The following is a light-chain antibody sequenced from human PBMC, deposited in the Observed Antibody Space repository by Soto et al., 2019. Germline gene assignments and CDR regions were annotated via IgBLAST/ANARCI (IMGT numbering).Light chain of an antibody. CDR3: QSYESILGGSKGV. J-gene: IGLJ3*02. CDR2: SNI. CDR1: SSDIGAGYD. Sequence: QSVLTQPPSMSGAPGQRVTISCTGSSSDIGAGYDVHWYQQFPGTAPKLLIYSNINRPSGVPDRFSGSKSGTSASLAITGLQAEDEADYYCQSYESILGGSKGVFGGGTKVTVL. V-gene: IGLV1-40*01.